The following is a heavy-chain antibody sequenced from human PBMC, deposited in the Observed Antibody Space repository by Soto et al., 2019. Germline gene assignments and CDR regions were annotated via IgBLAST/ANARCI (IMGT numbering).Heavy chain of an antibody. J-gene: IGHJ4*02. V-gene: IGHV3-30*11. CDR2: ITYDGRKK. CDR1: GFIFSSYA. D-gene: IGHD1-26*01. Sequence: QGQLVESGGGVVQPGMSLRLSCAASGFIFSSYAVHWVRQAPGKGLEWVAVITYDGRKKYYADSVKGRFTISRDNSKNTLYLQMSALGADDTAVYLCATGAPDGDFFDDWGQGTLVTVSS. CDR3: ATGAPDGDFFDD.